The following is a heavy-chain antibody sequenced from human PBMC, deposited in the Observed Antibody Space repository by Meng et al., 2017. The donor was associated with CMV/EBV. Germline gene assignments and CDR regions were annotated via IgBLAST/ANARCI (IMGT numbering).Heavy chain of an antibody. CDR2: ISSSSTI. J-gene: IGHJ3*02. D-gene: IGHD3-22*01. CDR3: ARGITMIVVVIAPNAFDI. Sequence: GESLKISWAASGFTFSDYYMNWVRQAPGKGLEWVSSISSSSTIYYADSVKGRFTISRDNAKNSLYLQMNSLRAEDTAVYYCARGITMIVVVIAPNAFDIWGQGTMVTVSS. CDR1: GFTFSDYY. V-gene: IGHV3-69-1*02.